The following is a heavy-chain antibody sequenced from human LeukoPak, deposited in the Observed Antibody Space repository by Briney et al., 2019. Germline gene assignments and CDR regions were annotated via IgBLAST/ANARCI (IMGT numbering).Heavy chain of an antibody. J-gene: IGHJ4*02. V-gene: IGHV4-31*03. CDR2: IYYSGST. CDR3: ARGSLMIGVDY. D-gene: IGHD3-22*01. Sequence: LQTLSLTCPVSGGSIRSGGYCWSWIRQHPGEGLEWIGYIYYSGSTYYNPSLKSRVTISVDTSKNQSSPKLSPVTAANTAVYFCARGSLMIGVDYWGQGTLVTVSS. CDR1: GGSIRSGGYC.